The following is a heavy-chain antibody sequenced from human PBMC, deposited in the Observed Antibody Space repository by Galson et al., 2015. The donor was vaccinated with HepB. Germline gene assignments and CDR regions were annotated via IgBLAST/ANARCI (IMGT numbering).Heavy chain of an antibody. V-gene: IGHV1-2*02. CDR2: INPNSGAT. Sequence: SVKVSCKASGFTFISHYMHWVRQAPGQGLEWMGWINPNSGATNYAQKFQARVTLTRDTSISTLYLELSRLKSDDTAVYYCARDQGDYGGAFDFWGQGTMVTVSS. J-gene: IGHJ3*01. CDR1: GFTFISHY. D-gene: IGHD4-23*01. CDR3: ARDQGDYGGAFDF.